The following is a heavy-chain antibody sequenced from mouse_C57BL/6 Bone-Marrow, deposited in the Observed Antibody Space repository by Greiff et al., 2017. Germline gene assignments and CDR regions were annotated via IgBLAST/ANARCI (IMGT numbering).Heavy chain of an antibody. CDR2: IYPGDGDT. CDR1: GYAFSSSW. V-gene: IGHV1-82*01. CDR3: ARAERLFFGY. J-gene: IGHJ2*01. Sequence: QVQLQQSGPELVKPGASVKISCKASGYAFSSSWMNWVKQRPGKGLEWIGRIYPGDGDTNYNGKFKGKATLTADKSSSTAYMQLSSLTSEDSAVYFCARAERLFFGYWGQGTTLTVSS. D-gene: IGHD3-2*02.